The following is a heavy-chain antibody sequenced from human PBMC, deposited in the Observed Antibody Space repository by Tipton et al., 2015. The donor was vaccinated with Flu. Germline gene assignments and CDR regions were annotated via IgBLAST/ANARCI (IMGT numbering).Heavy chain of an antibody. D-gene: IGHD1-7*01. Sequence: QLVQSGAEVKKPGASVRVSCKASGYTFNNYGVTWVRQAPGQGLEWMGWISAYNGNTNYAQKFQDRVTMTTDTYTATAYMELRSLGSDDPAIYYCARAEALFWNSRGDALYWGQGTLVTVSS. V-gene: IGHV1-18*01. CDR3: ARAEALFWNSRGDALY. CDR2: ISAYNGNT. J-gene: IGHJ1*01. CDR1: GYTFNNYG.